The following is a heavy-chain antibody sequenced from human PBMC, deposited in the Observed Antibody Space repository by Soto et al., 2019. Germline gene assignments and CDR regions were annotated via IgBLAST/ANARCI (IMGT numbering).Heavy chain of an antibody. Sequence: ASVKVSCKASGGTFSSYAISWVRQAPGQGLEWMGGIIPIFGTANYAQKFQGRVTITADESTSTAYMELSSLRSEDTAVYYCARAEVAATHFGYWGQGTLVTVSS. CDR2: IIPIFGTA. CDR3: ARAEVAATHFGY. D-gene: IGHD2-15*01. CDR1: GGTFSSYA. J-gene: IGHJ4*02. V-gene: IGHV1-69*13.